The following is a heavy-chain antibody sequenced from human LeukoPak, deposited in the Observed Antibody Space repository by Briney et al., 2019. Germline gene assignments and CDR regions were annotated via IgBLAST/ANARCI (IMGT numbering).Heavy chain of an antibody. V-gene: IGHV1-69*11. Sequence: SVKVSCKASGGTFSSYAFSWVRQAPGQGLERMGRIIPILATEFYAQKVQDRLTITADPSTSTAYMELSSLRSDDTAVYYCARDRRAAGGFFSPEYWGQGTQVTVSS. D-gene: IGHD6-13*01. CDR3: ARDRRAAGGFFSPEY. CDR1: GGTFSSYA. CDR2: IIPILATE. J-gene: IGHJ4*02.